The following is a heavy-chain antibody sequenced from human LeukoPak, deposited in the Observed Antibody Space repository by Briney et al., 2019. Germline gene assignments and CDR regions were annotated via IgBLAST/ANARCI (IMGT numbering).Heavy chain of an antibody. CDR2: INQDGGET. D-gene: IGHD5-18*01. CDR3: ARFPRILDY. Sequence: GGSLRLSCTASGFSFSVYWMTRVRQTPGNGLEWVANINQDGGETFYVDSVRGRFTISRDNAKNSLYLQMDSLRADDTAVYYCARFPRILDYWGQGTLVTVSS. V-gene: IGHV3-7*04. J-gene: IGHJ4*02. CDR1: GFSFSVYW.